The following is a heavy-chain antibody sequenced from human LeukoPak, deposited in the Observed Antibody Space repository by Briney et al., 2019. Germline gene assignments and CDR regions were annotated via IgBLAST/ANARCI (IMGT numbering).Heavy chain of an antibody. CDR2: IYSGGNT. CDR1: GFTVGSNY. CDR3: VRQVGSSRVTGDWFDP. Sequence: PGGSLRLSCAASGFTVGSNYMSWVRQAPGMGLEWVSVIYSGGNTYYADSVKGRFTISRDNSKNTLYLQMNTLRAEDTAVYFCVRQVGSSRVTGDWFDPWGQGTPVTVSS. J-gene: IGHJ5*02. D-gene: IGHD6-13*01. V-gene: IGHV3-53*01.